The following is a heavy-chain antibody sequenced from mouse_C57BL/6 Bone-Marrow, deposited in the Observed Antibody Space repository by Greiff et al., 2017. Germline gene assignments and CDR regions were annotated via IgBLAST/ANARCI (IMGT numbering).Heavy chain of an antibody. CDR3: ARLYYDYDGCAY. J-gene: IGHJ3*01. CDR1: GYTFTSYT. Sequence: VKLQESGAELARPGASVKMSCKASGYTFTSYTMHWVKQRPGQGLEWIGYINPSSGYTKYNQKFKDKATLTADKSSSTAYMQLSSLTSEDSAVYYGARLYYDYDGCAYWGQGTLVTVSA. CDR2: INPSSGYT. D-gene: IGHD2-4*01. V-gene: IGHV1-4*01.